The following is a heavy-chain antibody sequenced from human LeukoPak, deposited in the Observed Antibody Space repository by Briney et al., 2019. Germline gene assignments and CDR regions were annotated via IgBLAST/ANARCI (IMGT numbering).Heavy chain of an antibody. CDR1: GFGFGDFW. CDR3: ARERREGLWFGELFRFQYCGLDV. V-gene: IGHV3-7*01. J-gene: IGHJ6*02. D-gene: IGHD3-10*01. Sequence: GGSLRLSCAASGFGFGDFWMSWVRQTPGKGLESVANIKQDGSAKEYVDSVKGRFTISRDNAKNSLYLQMDRLRADDTAVYYCARERREGLWFGELFRFQYCGLDVWGQGTTVIVSS. CDR2: IKQDGSAK.